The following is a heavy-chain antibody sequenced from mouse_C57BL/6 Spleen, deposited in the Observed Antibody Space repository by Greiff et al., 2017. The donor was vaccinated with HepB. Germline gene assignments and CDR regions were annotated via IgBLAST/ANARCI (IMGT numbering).Heavy chain of an antibody. D-gene: IGHD2-1*01. J-gene: IGHJ1*03. CDR2: IWTGGGT. CDR1: GFSLTSYA. Sequence: QVQLKESGPGLVAPSQSLSITCTVSGFSLTSYAVSWVRQPPGKGLEWLGVIWTGGGTNYNSALKSRLSISKDNSKSQVFIKMNRLQTDDTARYYCARKLYDGNYHWYFDVWGTGTTVTVSS. CDR3: ARKLYDGNYHWYFDV. V-gene: IGHV2-9-1*01.